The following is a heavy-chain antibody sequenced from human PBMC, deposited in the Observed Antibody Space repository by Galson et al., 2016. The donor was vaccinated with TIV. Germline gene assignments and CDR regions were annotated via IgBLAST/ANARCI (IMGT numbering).Heavy chain of an antibody. CDR2: TYCRSRCYY. Sequence: CAISGDSVSSNSAAWNWIRQSPSRGLEWLGRTYCRSRCYYDYAVSVKSRITIESDTSKNQFSLQLNSVTSEYTAVYYCARAAGRNGATCHATCESFDFWGQGTKVTVSS. J-gene: IGHJ3*01. V-gene: IGHV6-1*01. D-gene: IGHD3-10*01. CDR1: GDSVSSNSAA. CDR3: ARAAGRNGATCHATCESFDF.